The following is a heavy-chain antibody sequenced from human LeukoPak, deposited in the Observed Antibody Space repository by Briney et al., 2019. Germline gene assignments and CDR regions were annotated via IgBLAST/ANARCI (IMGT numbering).Heavy chain of an antibody. Sequence: GGSLRLSCAASGFIFSNYWMSWVRQAPGKGLEWVANIKQDGSEKYYVDSVKGRFTISRDNAKNSLYLQMNSLRAEDTAVYYCARDRHDYTHYFDYWGQGTLVTVSS. J-gene: IGHJ4*02. D-gene: IGHD4-11*01. V-gene: IGHV3-7*01. CDR1: GFIFSNYW. CDR2: IKQDGSEK. CDR3: ARDRHDYTHYFDY.